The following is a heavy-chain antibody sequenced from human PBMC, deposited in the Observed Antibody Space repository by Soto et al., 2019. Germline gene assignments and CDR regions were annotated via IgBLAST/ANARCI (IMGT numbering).Heavy chain of an antibody. J-gene: IGHJ6*02. V-gene: IGHV1-2*02. Sequence: ASVKVSCKASGYTFTGYYMHWVRQAPGQGLEWMGWINPNSGGTNYAQKFQGRVTMTRDTSISTAYMELSRLRSDDTAVYYCARVVVPAARGYYYYGMDVWGQGTTVTVS. CDR3: ARVVVPAARGYYYYGMDV. CDR2: INPNSGGT. D-gene: IGHD2-2*01. CDR1: GYTFTGYY.